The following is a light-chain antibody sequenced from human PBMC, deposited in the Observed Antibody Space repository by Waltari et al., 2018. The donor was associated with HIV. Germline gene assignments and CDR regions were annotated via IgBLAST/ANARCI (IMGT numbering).Light chain of an antibody. Sequence: QSALTQPASVSGSPGQSITISCTGTSSDVGGYISVSWYQQHPGKAPKLMIYDVSNRPSGVSNRCSGSKSGNTASLTISGLQAEDEADYYCSSYTSSSTYVFGTGTKVTVL. CDR1: SSDVGGYIS. CDR3: SSYTSSSTYV. CDR2: DVS. V-gene: IGLV2-14*03. J-gene: IGLJ1*01.